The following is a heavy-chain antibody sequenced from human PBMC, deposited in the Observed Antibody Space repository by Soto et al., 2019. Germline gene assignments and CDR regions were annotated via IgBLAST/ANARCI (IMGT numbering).Heavy chain of an antibody. Sequence: QVQLVESGGGVVQPGRSLRLSCAASGFTFSSYAMHWVRQAPGKGLEWVAVISYDGSNKYYADSVKGRFTISRDNSKNTLYLQMNSRRAEDTAVYYCARGYCTNGVCYRGAFDIWGQGTMVTVSS. CDR3: ARGYCTNGVCYRGAFDI. J-gene: IGHJ3*02. CDR1: GFTFSSYA. V-gene: IGHV3-30-3*01. D-gene: IGHD2-8*01. CDR2: ISYDGSNK.